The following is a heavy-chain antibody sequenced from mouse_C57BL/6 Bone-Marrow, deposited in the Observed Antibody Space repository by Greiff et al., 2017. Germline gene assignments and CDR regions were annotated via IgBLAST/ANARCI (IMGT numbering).Heavy chain of an antibody. V-gene: IGHV5-4*01. CDR1: GFTFSSYA. J-gene: IGHJ2*01. Sequence: EVKLVESGGGLVKPGGSLKLSCAGSGFTFSSYAMSWVRQTPEKSLEWVATISDCCSYTCYPDKVKGRFTISRDNAKNNLYLQMSHLKSEDTAMYYCARDYFYYFDYWGQGTTLTVSS. D-gene: IGHD1-1*01. CDR3: ARDYFYYFDY. CDR2: ISDCCSYT.